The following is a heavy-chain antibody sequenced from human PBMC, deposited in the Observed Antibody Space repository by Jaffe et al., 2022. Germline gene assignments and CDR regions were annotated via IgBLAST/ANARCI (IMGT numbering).Heavy chain of an antibody. Sequence: EVQLVESGGGLVKPGGSLRLSCAASGFTFSNAWMSWVRQAPGKGLEWVGRIKSKTDGGTTDYAAPVKGRFTISRDDSKNTLYLQMNSLKTEDTAVYYCTTDGYYYGSGSYYPFDYWGQGTLVTVSS. CDR3: TTDGYYYGSGSYYPFDY. V-gene: IGHV3-15*01. CDR1: GFTFSNAW. CDR2: IKSKTDGGTT. J-gene: IGHJ4*02. D-gene: IGHD3-10*01.